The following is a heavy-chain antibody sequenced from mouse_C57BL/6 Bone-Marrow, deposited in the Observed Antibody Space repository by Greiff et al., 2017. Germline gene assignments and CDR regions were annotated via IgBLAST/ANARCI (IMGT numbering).Heavy chain of an antibody. V-gene: IGHV14-4*01. CDR1: GFNIKDDY. CDR2: IDPENGDT. CDR3: TPYYYGSSYGY. J-gene: IGHJ2*01. D-gene: IGHD1-1*01. Sequence: EVQLQQSGAELVRPGASVKLSCTASGFNIKDDYMHWVKQRPEQGLEWIGWIDPENGDTAYASKFQGKATITADTSSNTAYLQLSSLTSEDTAVYYCTPYYYGSSYGYWGQGTTLTVSS.